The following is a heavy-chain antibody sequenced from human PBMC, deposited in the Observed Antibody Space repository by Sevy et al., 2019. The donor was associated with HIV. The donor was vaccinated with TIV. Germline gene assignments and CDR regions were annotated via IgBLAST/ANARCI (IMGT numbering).Heavy chain of an antibody. Sequence: QSQTLSLTCAVYGGSFSGYYWSWIRQPPGKGLEWIGEINHSGSTNYNPSLKSRVTISVDTSKNQFSLKLSSVTAADTAVYYCAGGRIVVVPAATDYYYYGMDVWGQGTTVTVSS. CDR2: INHSGST. J-gene: IGHJ6*02. V-gene: IGHV4-34*01. D-gene: IGHD2-2*01. CDR3: AGGRIVVVPAATDYYYYGMDV. CDR1: GGSFSGYY.